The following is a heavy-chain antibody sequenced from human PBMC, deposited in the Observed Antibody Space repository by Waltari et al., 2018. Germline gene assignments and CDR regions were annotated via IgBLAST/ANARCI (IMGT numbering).Heavy chain of an antibody. CDR2: IYYSGST. CDR3: ARSSRDFWSGYYYYYYYMDV. D-gene: IGHD3-3*01. Sequence: QVQLQESGPGLVKPSETRSRTCTAPGGSISSYYCSWTRQPPGKGLEWIGYIYYSGSTNYNPSLKSRVTISVDTSKNQFSLKLSSVTAADTAVYYCARSSRDFWSGYYYYYYYMDVWGKGTTVTVSS. J-gene: IGHJ6*03. CDR1: GGSISSYY. V-gene: IGHV4-59*01.